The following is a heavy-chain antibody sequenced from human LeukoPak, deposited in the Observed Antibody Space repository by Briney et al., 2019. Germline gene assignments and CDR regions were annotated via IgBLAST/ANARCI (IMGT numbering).Heavy chain of an antibody. J-gene: IGHJ4*02. CDR1: GFIFDDHG. Sequence: GGSLRLSCAASGFIFDDHGMNWVRQAPGKGLEWVSGINWNGGTTGYADSVKGRFTISRDNAKNTLYLQMNSLRAEDTAVYYCARAYYYDSSGYYPIDYWGQGALVTVSS. CDR3: ARAYYYDSSGYYPIDY. V-gene: IGHV3-20*04. D-gene: IGHD3-22*01. CDR2: INWNGGTT.